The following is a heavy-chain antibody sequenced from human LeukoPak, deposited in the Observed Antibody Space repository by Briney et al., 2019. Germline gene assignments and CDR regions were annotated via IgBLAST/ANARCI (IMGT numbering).Heavy chain of an antibody. CDR3: ASGGYDWDAYDY. CDR2: INPSGGGT. CDR1: GNSY. V-gene: IGHV1-46*04. Sequence: ASVKVSCKASGNSYIHWVRQAPGQGLEWMGMINPSGGGTSYAQKLQGRVTMTRDRSTSIVYMELSSLRSEDTAVCFCASGGYDWDAYDYWGQGTPVTVSS. J-gene: IGHJ4*02. D-gene: IGHD5-12*01.